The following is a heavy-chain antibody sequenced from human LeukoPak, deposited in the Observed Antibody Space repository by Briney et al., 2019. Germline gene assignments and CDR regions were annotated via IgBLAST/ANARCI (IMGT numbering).Heavy chain of an antibody. D-gene: IGHD3-22*01. V-gene: IGHV1-18*01. J-gene: IGHJ4*02. CDR1: GYTSTSYS. CDR3: ASSPARNYYDSTGYSDY. Sequence: ASVKVSCKASGYTSTSYSITWVRQAPGQGLEWMGWISAYNGNTNYAQKFQGRVTMTTDTSTSTAYMELRSLTSDDTAVYYCASSPARNYYDSTGYSDYWGQGTLVTVSS. CDR2: ISAYNGNT.